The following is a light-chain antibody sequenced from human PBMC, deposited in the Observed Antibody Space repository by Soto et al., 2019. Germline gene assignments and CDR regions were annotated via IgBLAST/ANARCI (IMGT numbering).Light chain of an antibody. V-gene: IGKV3D-20*02. J-gene: IGKJ5*01. CDR1: RSIRSNY. CDR3: QQRNIWPPVT. Sequence: EIVFTQSRGTLSLSPGERATLSWRASRSIRSNYVAWYQQKPGQSPRLLVYGASTRDTGIPDRFRGSGSGTDFALTISSLEPEDFAVYYCQQRNIWPPVTFGQGTRLEI. CDR2: GAS.